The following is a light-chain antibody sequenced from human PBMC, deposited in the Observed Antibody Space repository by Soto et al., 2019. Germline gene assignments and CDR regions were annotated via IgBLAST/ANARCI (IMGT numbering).Light chain of an antibody. V-gene: IGKV3-11*01. CDR3: QQRSTCPST. CDR1: QSVSGY. J-gene: IGKJ4*01. Sequence: EIVLTQSPATLSLSPVNRATLSCRASQSVSGYLAWYQQKPGQAPRLLIYDASNRATGIPARFSGSGAGTDFTLTITSLEPEDFAVYYCQQRSTCPSTFGGGTKVEI. CDR2: DAS.